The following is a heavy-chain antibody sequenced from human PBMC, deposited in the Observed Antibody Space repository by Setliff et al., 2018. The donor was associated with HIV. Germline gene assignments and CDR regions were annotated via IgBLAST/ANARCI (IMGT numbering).Heavy chain of an antibody. D-gene: IGHD6-13*01. Sequence: ASVKVSCKASGGTFGIYGISWVRQAPGQGLEWMGGIIPILNIANYAQNFQGRVTFTADESTSTAYMELSSLSSEDTAVYYCARDQTGVAAAAFGGGSAWSDEGFDIWGQGTMVTVSS. J-gene: IGHJ3*02. V-gene: IGHV1-69*10. CDR2: IIPILNIA. CDR3: ARDQTGVAAAAFGGGSAWSDEGFDI. CDR1: GGTFGIYG.